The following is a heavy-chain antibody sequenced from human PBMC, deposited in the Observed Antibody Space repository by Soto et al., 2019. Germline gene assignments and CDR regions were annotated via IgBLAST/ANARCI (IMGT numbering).Heavy chain of an antibody. CDR1: GYTFITYG. J-gene: IGHJ4*02. V-gene: IGHV1-18*01. Sequence: QVQLVQSGAEVKKPGASVKVSCKASGYTFITYGVSWVRQAPGQGLDWLGWISTYNGNTRYAERLQGRVTMTTDTTTNTGYMELRNLRSDDTDVYYCARGPTDYYDNSANYFFDYWGQGTLVTVSS. D-gene: IGHD3-22*01. CDR2: ISTYNGNT. CDR3: ARGPTDYYDNSANYFFDY.